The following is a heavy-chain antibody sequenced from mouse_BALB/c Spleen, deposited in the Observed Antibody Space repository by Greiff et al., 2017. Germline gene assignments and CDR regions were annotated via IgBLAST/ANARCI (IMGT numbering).Heavy chain of an antibody. CDR3: ARSDVYDEAY. Sequence: QVQLQQSGPQLVRPGASVKISCKASGYSFTSYWMHWVKQRPGQGLEWIGMIDPSDSETRLNQKFKDKATLTVDKSSSTAYMQLSSPTSEDSAVYYCARSDVYDEAYWGQGTLVTVSA. J-gene: IGHJ3*01. D-gene: IGHD2-2*01. V-gene: IGHV1S127*01. CDR1: GYSFTSYW. CDR2: IDPSDSET.